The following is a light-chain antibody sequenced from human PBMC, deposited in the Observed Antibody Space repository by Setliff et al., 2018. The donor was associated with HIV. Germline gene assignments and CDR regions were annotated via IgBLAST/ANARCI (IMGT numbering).Light chain of an antibody. V-gene: IGLV2-11*01. J-gene: IGLJ2*01. CDR2: DVT. CDR3: CSYAGSYTPVI. Sequence: QSALTQPRSVSGSPGQSVTISCTGTSSDVGSYNYVSWYQQHPGKAPKLMIYDVTKRPSGVPDRFPGSKSGNTASLTISGLQAEDEADYYCCSYAGSYTPVIFGGGTKVTVL. CDR1: SSDVGSYNY.